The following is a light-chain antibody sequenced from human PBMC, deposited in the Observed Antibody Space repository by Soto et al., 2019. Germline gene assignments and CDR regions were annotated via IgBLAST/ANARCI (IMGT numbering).Light chain of an antibody. J-gene: IGKJ1*01. Sequence: DIQMTQSPSSLSASVGDRVTITCRASQSVSNFLNWYQKKPGTAPKLLIYAASSLQSGVPSRFSGSGSGTDFTLTISRLEPEDFAVYYCQHYGSSRTFGQGTKVDNK. V-gene: IGKV1-39*01. CDR1: QSVSNF. CDR3: QHYGSSRT. CDR2: AAS.